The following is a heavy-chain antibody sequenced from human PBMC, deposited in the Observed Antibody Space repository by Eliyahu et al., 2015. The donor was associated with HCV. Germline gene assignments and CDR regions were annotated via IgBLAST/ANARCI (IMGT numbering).Heavy chain of an antibody. V-gene: IGHV1-2*02. CDR1: GYXFTDYY. J-gene: IGHJ1*01. Sequence: QVQLVQSGAEVKKPGASVKVSCKASGYXFTDYYMHWVRQAPGQGLEWVGYINPNSGATNYAQKFQGRVTMTRDTSISTAYMELSRLRSDDTALYYCAISLPIQLWGQGTLVTVSS. CDR2: INPNSGAT. CDR3: AISLPIQL. D-gene: IGHD1-1*01.